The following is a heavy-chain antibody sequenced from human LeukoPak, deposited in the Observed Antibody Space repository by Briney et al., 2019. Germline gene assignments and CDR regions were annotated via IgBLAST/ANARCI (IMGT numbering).Heavy chain of an antibody. D-gene: IGHD6-13*01. J-gene: IGHJ4*02. CDR3: ARGGRHGSSSWSDY. V-gene: IGHV1-69*06. CDR1: GGTFSSYA. CDR2: IIPIFGTA. Sequence: SVKVSCKASGGTFSSYAISWVRQAPGQGLEWMGGIIPIFGTANYAQKFQGRVTITADKSTSTAYMELSSLRSEDTAVYYCARGGRHGSSSWSDYWGQGTLVTVSS.